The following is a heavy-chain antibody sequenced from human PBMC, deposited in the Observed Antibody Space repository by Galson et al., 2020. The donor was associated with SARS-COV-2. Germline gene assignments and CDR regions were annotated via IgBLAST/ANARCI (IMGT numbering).Heavy chain of an antibody. V-gene: IGHV1-24*01. J-gene: IGHJ5*02. CDR3: ATASPMTTVPNNWFDP. CDR1: GYTLTELS. Sequence: ASVKVSCKVSGYTLTELSMHWVRQAPGKGLEWMGGFDPEDGETIYAQKFQGRVTMTEDTSTDTAYMELSSLRSEDTAVYYCATASPMTTVPNNWFDPWGQGTLVTVSS. CDR2: FDPEDGET. D-gene: IGHD4-4*01.